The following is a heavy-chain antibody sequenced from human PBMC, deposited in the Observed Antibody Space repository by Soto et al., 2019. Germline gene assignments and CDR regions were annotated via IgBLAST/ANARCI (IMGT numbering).Heavy chain of an antibody. V-gene: IGHV3-23*01. J-gene: IGHJ6*02. CDR3: AKGSIVGATTAQRNYGMDV. CDR2: ISGSGGST. D-gene: IGHD1-26*01. Sequence: GGSLRLSCAASGFTFSSYAMSWVRQAPGKGLEWVSAISGSGGSTYYADSVKGRFTISRDNSKNTLYLQMNSLRAEDTAVYYCAKGSIVGATTAQRNYGMDVWGQGTTVTVSS. CDR1: GFTFSSYA.